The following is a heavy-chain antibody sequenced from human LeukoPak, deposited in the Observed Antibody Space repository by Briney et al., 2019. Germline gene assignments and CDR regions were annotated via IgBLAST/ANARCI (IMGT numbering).Heavy chain of an antibody. J-gene: IGHJ4*02. CDR3: ARAPCSSTSCHTVEYFDY. CDR1: GYTFTSYG. Sequence: SVKVSCKASGYTFTSYGISWVRQAPGRGLEWMGGIIPIFGTANYAQKFQGRVTITTDESTSTAYMELSSLRSEDTAVYYCARAPCSSTSCHTVEYFDYWGQGTLVTVSS. V-gene: IGHV1-69*05. CDR2: IIPIFGTA. D-gene: IGHD2-2*02.